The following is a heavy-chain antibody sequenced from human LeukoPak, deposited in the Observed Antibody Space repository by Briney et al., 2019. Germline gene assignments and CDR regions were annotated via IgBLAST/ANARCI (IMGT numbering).Heavy chain of an antibody. Sequence: PSETLSLTCTVSGGSISSYYWSWIRQPPGKGLEWIGYIYYSGSTNYNPSLKSQVTISVDTSKNQFSLKLSSVTAADTAVYYCARSSYCSSTSCSAGWFDPWGQGTLVTVSS. D-gene: IGHD2-2*01. J-gene: IGHJ5*02. CDR1: GGSISSYY. V-gene: IGHV4-59*08. CDR3: ARSSYCSSTSCSAGWFDP. CDR2: IYYSGST.